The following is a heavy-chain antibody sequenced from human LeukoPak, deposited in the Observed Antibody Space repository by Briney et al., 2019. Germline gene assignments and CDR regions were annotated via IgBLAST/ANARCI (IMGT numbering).Heavy chain of an antibody. D-gene: IGHD3-22*01. Sequence: PGGSLRLSCAASGFTFSSYGMHWVRQAPGKGLEWVAVIWYDGSNKYYADSVKGRFTISRDNSKNTLYLQMNSLRAEDTAVYYCARGPHYYDSSGYYYGIDYWDQGTLVTVSS. CDR3: ARGPHYYDSSGYYYGIDY. CDR1: GFTFSSYG. J-gene: IGHJ4*02. CDR2: IWYDGSNK. V-gene: IGHV3-33*01.